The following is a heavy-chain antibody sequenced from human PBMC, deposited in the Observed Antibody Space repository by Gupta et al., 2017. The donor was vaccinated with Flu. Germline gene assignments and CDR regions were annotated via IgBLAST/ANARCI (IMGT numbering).Heavy chain of an antibody. Sequence: EGQLLDSVGDLVQPGGALRLSCAASGFRFSISAISWGRQAPGKGLEWVSTISGSGDRTYYADSVRGRFTISRDNSKNTLFLQMNSLRAEDTALYYCAKDCSGNTCYPTPDYWGQGTLVTVSA. D-gene: IGHD2-15*01. CDR2: ISGSGDRT. V-gene: IGHV3-23*01. CDR1: GFRFSISA. J-gene: IGHJ4*02. CDR3: AKDCSGNTCYPTPDY.